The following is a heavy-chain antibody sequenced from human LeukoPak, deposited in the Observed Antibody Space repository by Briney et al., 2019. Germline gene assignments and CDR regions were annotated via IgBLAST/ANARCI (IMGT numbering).Heavy chain of an antibody. Sequence: PGGSLRLSCAASGFTFSSYSMNWVRQAPGKGLEWVSSISSSSGYIYYADSVKGRFTISRDNAKNSLYLQMNSLRAEDTAVYYCARDSPYYYDSSGHDYWGQGTLVTVSS. J-gene: IGHJ4*02. CDR2: ISSSSGYI. V-gene: IGHV3-21*01. CDR3: ARDSPYYYDSSGHDY. CDR1: GFTFSSYS. D-gene: IGHD3-22*01.